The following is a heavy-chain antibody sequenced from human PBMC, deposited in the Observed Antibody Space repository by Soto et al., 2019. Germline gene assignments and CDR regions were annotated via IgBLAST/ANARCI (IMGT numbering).Heavy chain of an antibody. Sequence: PGESLKISCKRSGYSFTSYWISWVRQMPGKGLEWMGRIDPSDSYTNYSPSFQGHVTISADKSISTAYLQWSSLKASDTAMYYCARFPGVTGTTDYGLYVWGHGTSVTVSS. CDR2: IDPSDSYT. D-gene: IGHD1-20*01. J-gene: IGHJ6*02. V-gene: IGHV5-10-1*01. CDR1: GYSFTSYW. CDR3: ARFPGVTGTTDYGLYV.